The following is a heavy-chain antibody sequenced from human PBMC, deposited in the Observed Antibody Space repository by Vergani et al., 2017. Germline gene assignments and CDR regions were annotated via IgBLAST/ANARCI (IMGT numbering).Heavy chain of an antibody. Sequence: EKQLVQSGSETKKPGESLKISCQISGYSFTNYWIGRVRQMPGKGLEWMGIIHPADSDTRYSPSFQGQVTISVDKSISTAYLQRSSLRASDSAMYYCARLYGRDSSGSKYFDYWGQGTLVTVSS. V-gene: IGHV5-51*01. CDR2: IHPADSDT. D-gene: IGHD3-22*01. J-gene: IGHJ4*02. CDR1: GYSFTNYW. CDR3: ARLYGRDSSGSKYFDY.